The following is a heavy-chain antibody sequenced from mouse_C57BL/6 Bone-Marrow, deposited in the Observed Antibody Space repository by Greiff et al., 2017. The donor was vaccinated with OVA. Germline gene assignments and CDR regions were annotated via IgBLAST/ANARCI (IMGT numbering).Heavy chain of an antibody. CDR1: GFTFSDYG. J-gene: IGHJ4*01. CDR3: ARGHYYGSSPYYYAMDY. Sequence: EVNVVESGGGLVQPGGSLKLSCAASGFTFSDYGMAWVRQAPRKGPEWVAFISNLAYSIYYADTVTGRFTISRENAKNTLYLEMSSLRSEDTAMYYCARGHYYGSSPYYYAMDYWGQGTSVTVSS. V-gene: IGHV5-15*01. D-gene: IGHD1-1*01. CDR2: ISNLAYSI.